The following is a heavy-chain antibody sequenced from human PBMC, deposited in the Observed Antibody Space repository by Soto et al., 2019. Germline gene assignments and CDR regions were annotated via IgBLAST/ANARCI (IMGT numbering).Heavy chain of an antibody. CDR1: GFTFSSYA. CDR2: ISYDGSNK. Sequence: QVQLVESGGGVVQPGRSLRLSCAASGFTFSSYAMHWVRQAPGKGLEWVAVISYDGSNKYYADSVKGRFTISRDNSKNTLYLQMNSLRAEDTAVYYCAIGGYCSGGSCYPNWFDPWGQGTLVTVSS. J-gene: IGHJ5*02. D-gene: IGHD2-15*01. CDR3: AIGGYCSGGSCYPNWFDP. V-gene: IGHV3-30-3*01.